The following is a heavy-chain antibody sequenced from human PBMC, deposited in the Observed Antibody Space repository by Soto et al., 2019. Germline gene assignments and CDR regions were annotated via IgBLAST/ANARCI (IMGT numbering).Heavy chain of an antibody. CDR1: GGSFTSYW. CDR2: IYPGDSDT. CDR3: ARTSAAGKYYYGMDV. Sequence: GESLKISCKGSGGSFTSYWIGWVRQMPGKGLEWMGIIYPGDSDTRYSPSFQGQVTISADKSISTAYLQWSSLKASDTAMYYCARTSAAGKYYYGMDVWGQGTTVTVS. V-gene: IGHV5-51*01. J-gene: IGHJ6*02. D-gene: IGHD6-13*01.